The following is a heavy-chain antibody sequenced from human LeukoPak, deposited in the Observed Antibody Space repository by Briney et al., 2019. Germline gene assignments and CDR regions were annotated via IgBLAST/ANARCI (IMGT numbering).Heavy chain of an antibody. D-gene: IGHD3-10*01. CDR1: GGSISSGGYY. CDR3: ARVQRGSGVLSY. V-gene: IGHV4-31*03. Sequence: PSETLSLTCTVSGGSISSGGYYWSWIRQHPGKGLEWIGYIYYSGSTYYHPSLKSRVTISVDTSKNQFSLKLSSVTAADTAVYYCARVQRGSGVLSYWGQGTLVTVSS. J-gene: IGHJ4*02. CDR2: IYYSGST.